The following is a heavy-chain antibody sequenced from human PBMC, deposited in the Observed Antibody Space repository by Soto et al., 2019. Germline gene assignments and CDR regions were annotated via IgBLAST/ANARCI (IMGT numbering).Heavy chain of an antibody. CDR2: ISYDGSNK. V-gene: IGHV3-30*18. J-gene: IGHJ4*02. CDR3: AKDLGGAVMVAATTFDY. CDR1: GFTFSSYG. Sequence: QVQLVESGGGVVQPGRSLRLSCAASGFTFSSYGMHWVRQAPGKGLEWVAVISYDGSNKYYADSVKGRFTISRDNSKNTLYLQMNSLRAEDTAVYYCAKDLGGAVMVAATTFDYWGQGTLVTVSS. D-gene: IGHD2-15*01.